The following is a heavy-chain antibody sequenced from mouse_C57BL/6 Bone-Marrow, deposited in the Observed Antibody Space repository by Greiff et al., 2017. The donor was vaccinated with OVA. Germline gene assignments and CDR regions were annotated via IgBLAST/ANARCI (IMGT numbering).Heavy chain of an antibody. V-gene: IGHV1-18*01. CDR3: ARAFTTVVYWYFDV. CDR1: GYTFTDYN. Sequence: QQSGPELVKPGASVKIPCKASGYTFTDYNMDWVKQSHGKSLEWIGDINPNNGGTIYNQKFKGKATLTVDKSSSTAYMELRILTSEDTAVYYCARAFTTVVYWYFDVWGTGTTVTVSS. CDR2: INPNNGGT. J-gene: IGHJ1*03. D-gene: IGHD1-1*01.